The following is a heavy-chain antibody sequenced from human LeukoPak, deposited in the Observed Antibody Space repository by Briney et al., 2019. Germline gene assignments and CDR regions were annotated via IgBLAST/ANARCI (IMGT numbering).Heavy chain of an antibody. Sequence: GGSLRLSCAASGFTFNDYGMSWVRQAPGKGLEWVSGINWNGGRTGYADSMKGRFIISRDNAKNSLYLQVNSLRAEDTALYYCARVGVRGDYFDYWGQGTLVTVSS. V-gene: IGHV3-20*04. CDR2: INWNGGRT. CDR1: GFTFNDYG. D-gene: IGHD2-8*01. CDR3: ARVGVRGDYFDY. J-gene: IGHJ4*02.